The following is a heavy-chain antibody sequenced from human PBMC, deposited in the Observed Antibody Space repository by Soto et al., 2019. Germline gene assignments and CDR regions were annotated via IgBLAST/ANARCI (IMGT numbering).Heavy chain of an antibody. V-gene: IGHV3-11*01. CDR2: ISSGGSSI. D-gene: IGHD3-10*01. J-gene: IGHJ4*02. Sequence: QVYLVESGGGLVKPGGSLRLSCAASGFTFSDYYMTWIRQAPGKGLEWVSYISSGGSSIYYADSVKGRFTISRDNAKNSLYLQMNSLRAEDTAMYYCASLAIGTIIRGAPDFWGQGTLVTVSS. CDR1: GFTFSDYY. CDR3: ASLAIGTIIRGAPDF.